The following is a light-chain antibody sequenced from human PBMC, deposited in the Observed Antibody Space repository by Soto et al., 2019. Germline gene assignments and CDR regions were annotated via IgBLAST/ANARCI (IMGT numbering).Light chain of an antibody. V-gene: IGLV2-14*03. CDR3: NSFTTTITYV. CDR2: DVS. Sequence: QYVLTQPASVSGSPGQSITISCTGASSDVGGFDHVSWYQQHPGKVPRLLIYDVSSRPSGVSDRFSGSKSGNTASLTISGLQAEDEADYYCNSFTTTITYVFGTGTKLTVL. CDR1: SSDVGGFDH. J-gene: IGLJ1*01.